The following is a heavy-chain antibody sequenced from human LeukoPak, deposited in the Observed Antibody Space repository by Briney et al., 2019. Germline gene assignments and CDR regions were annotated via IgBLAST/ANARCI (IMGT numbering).Heavy chain of an antibody. V-gene: IGHV3-23*01. CDR3: AKDRIVGRSRYFDY. J-gene: IGHJ4*02. D-gene: IGHD1-26*01. CDR1: GFTFSSYA. CDR2: ISGSGTNT. Sequence: GESLRLSCAASGFTFSSYAMSWVRQAPGKGLEWVSAISGSGTNTYYADSVKGRFTISRDNSKNSLYLQMNSLRAEDTAVYYCAKDRIVGRSRYFDYWGQGTLVTVSS.